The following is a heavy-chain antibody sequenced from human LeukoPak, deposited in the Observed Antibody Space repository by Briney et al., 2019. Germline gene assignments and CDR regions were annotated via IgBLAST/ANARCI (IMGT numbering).Heavy chain of an antibody. CDR2: IYPGDSDT. CDR3: ASRNYDFWSGSGYYYYYMDV. D-gene: IGHD3-3*01. Sequence: GESLKISCKGSGYSFTSYWIGWVRQMPGKGLEWMGIIYPGDSDTGYSPSFQGQVTISADKSISTAYLQWSSLKASDTAMYYCASRNYDFWSGSGYYYYYMDVWGKGTTVTVSS. CDR1: GYSFTSYW. V-gene: IGHV5-51*01. J-gene: IGHJ6*03.